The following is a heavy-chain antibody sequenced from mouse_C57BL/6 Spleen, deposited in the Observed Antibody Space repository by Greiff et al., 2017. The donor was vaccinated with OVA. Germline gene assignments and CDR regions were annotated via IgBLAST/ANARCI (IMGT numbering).Heavy chain of an antibody. CDR2: IYPGAGDT. D-gene: IGHD2-4*01. CDR3: ARSDYPFDY. Sequence: QVQLQQSGPELVKPGASVKLSCKASGYAFSSSWMNWVKQRPGKGLEWIGRIYPGAGDTNYNGKFKGKGTLTADKSSSTAYMQLSSPASEDTAFYFCARSDYPFDYWGQGTTLTVSS. J-gene: IGHJ2*01. V-gene: IGHV1-82*01. CDR1: GYAFSSSW.